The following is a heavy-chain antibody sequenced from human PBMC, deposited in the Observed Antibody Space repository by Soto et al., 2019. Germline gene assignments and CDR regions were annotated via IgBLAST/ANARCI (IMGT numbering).Heavy chain of an antibody. CDR3: ARTYDCSNINCFSAFDS. CDR2: ISNDGRNK. J-gene: IGHJ3*02. CDR1: GVTFSSDA. D-gene: IGHD3-22*01. V-gene: IGHV3-30-3*01. Sequence: PGGSLRLSCAASGVTFSSDAMHWVRQAPGTGLEWVAVISNDGRNKDYVDSVKGRFTISRNNSKNMVYLQMDSLRVEDTAVYYCARTYDCSNINCFSAFDSWGQGTLVTVSS.